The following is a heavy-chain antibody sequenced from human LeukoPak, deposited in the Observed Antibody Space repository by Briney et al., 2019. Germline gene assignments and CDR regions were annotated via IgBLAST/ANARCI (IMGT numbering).Heavy chain of an antibody. D-gene: IGHD4-17*01. CDR2: IIPILGIA. Sequence: ASVKVSCKASGGTFSSYAISWVRQAPGQGLEWMGRIIPILGIANYAQKFQGRVTITADKSTSTAYMELSSLRSEGTAVYYCARAYYGGNSGGYYFDYWGQGTLVTVSS. J-gene: IGHJ4*02. CDR3: ARAYYGGNSGGYYFDY. CDR1: GGTFSSYA. V-gene: IGHV1-69*04.